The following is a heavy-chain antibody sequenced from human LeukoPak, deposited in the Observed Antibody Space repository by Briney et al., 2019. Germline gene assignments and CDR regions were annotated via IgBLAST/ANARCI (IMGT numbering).Heavy chain of an antibody. CDR1: GFTFDDYA. V-gene: IGHV3-9*01. J-gene: IGHJ4*02. CDR3: AKVSSGWYYFDY. Sequence: GRSLRLSCAASGFTFDDYAMHWVRRAPGKGLEWVSGISWNSGSIGYADSVKGRFTISRDNAKNSLYLQMNSLRAEDTALYYCAKVSSGWYYFDYWGQGTLVTVSS. CDR2: ISWNSGSI. D-gene: IGHD6-19*01.